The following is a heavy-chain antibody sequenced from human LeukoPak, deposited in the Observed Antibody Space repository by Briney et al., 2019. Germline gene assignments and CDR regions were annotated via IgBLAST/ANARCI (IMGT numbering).Heavy chain of an antibody. D-gene: IGHD5-18*01. CDR2: IHSNGNS. CDR1: GGSISSSTYF. J-gene: IGHJ5*02. Sequence: SETLSLTCSVSGGSISSSTYFWGWIRQPPGKGLEFIASIHSNGNSYFNPSLKSRVTSSLDTSKNQFSLKLTSVTAADTAVYYCARANTAMASWGQGTLVTVSS. CDR3: ARANTAMAS. V-gene: IGHV4-39*07.